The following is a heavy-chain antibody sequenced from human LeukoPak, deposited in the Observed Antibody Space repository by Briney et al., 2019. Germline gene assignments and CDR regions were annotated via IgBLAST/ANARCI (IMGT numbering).Heavy chain of an antibody. J-gene: IGHJ4*02. CDR1: GGSISSSSYY. D-gene: IGHD3-9*01. CDR3: ARIHFDWLLYDFDY. V-gene: IGHV4-39*01. Sequence: IPSETLSLTCTVSGGSISSSSYYWGWIRQPPGKGLEWIGSIYYSGSTYYNPSLKSRVTISVDTSKNQFSLKLSSVTAADTAVYYCARIHFDWLLYDFDYWGQGTLVTVSS. CDR2: IYYSGST.